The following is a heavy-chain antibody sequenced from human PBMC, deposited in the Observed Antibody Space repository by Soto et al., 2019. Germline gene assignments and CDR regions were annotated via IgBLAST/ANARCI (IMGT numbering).Heavy chain of an antibody. Sequence: PSETLSLTCTVSGGSISSSSYYWGWIRQPPGKGLEWIGSIYYSGSTYYNPSLKSRVTISVDTSKNQFSLKLSSVTAADTAVYYCARYFKRITMVRGAPSYYYMDVWGKGTTVTVSS. V-gene: IGHV4-39*01. CDR2: IYYSGST. CDR1: GGSISSSSYY. CDR3: ARYFKRITMVRGAPSYYYMDV. J-gene: IGHJ6*03. D-gene: IGHD3-10*01.